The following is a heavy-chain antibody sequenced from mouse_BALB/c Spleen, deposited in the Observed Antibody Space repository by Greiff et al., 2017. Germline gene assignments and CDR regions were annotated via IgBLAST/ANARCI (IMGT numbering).Heavy chain of an antibody. CDR1: GFTFSSFG. Sequence: DVQLVESGGGLVQPGGSRKLSCAASGFTFSSFGMHWVRQAPEKGLEWVAYISSGSSTIYYADTVKGRFTISRDNPKNTLFLQMTSLRSEDTAMYYCARDSFAYWGQGTLVTVSA. CDR2: ISSGSSTI. J-gene: IGHJ3*01. CDR3: ARDSFAY. V-gene: IGHV5-17*02.